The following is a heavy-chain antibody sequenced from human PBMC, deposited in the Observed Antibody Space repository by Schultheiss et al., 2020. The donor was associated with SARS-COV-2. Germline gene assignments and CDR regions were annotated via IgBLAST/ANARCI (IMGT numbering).Heavy chain of an antibody. CDR3: ARDLGSGWYSVDY. D-gene: IGHD6-19*01. CDR2: IYYSGST. V-gene: IGHV4-59*01. CDR1: GGSFSGYY. Sequence: SQTLSLTCAVYGGSFSGYYWSWIRQPPGKGLEWIGYIYYSGSTNYNPSLKSRVTISVDTSKNQFSLKLSSVTAADTAVYYCARDLGSGWYSVDYWGQGTLVTVSS. J-gene: IGHJ4*02.